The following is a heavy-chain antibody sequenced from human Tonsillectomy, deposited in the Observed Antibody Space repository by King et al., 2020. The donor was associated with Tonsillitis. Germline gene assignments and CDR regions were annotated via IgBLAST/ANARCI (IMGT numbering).Heavy chain of an antibody. D-gene: IGHD6-13*01. V-gene: IGHV4-30-4*01. J-gene: IGHJ3*02. CDR1: GGSISSGDYY. Sequence: QMQLQESGPGLVKPSQTLSLTCTVSGGSISSGDYYWSWIRQPPGKGLEWIGYIYYSGSTYYNPSLKSRVTISVDTSKNQFSLKLNSVTAADTAVYYCARDGSSWSDAFDIWGQGTMVTVSS. CDR2: IYYSGST. CDR3: ARDGSSWSDAFDI.